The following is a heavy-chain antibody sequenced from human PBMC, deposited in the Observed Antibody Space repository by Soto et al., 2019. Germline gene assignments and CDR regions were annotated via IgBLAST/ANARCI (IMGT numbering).Heavy chain of an antibody. D-gene: IGHD6-19*01. Sequence: ASVKVSCKASRYTFTGYYMHWVRQAPGQGLEWMGWINPNSGGTNYAQKFQGWVTMTRDTSISTAYMELSRLRSDDTAVYYCARDSDLQWLALPSGMDVWGQGTTVTVSS. CDR2: INPNSGGT. CDR3: ARDSDLQWLALPSGMDV. CDR1: RYTFTGYY. V-gene: IGHV1-2*04. J-gene: IGHJ6*02.